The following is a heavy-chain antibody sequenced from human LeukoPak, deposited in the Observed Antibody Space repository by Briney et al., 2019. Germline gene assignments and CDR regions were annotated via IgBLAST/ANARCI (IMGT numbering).Heavy chain of an antibody. CDR3: ARGIGDGYNWNYFDY. J-gene: IGHJ4*02. Sequence: SETLSLTCTVSGGSISSYYWSWIRQPPGKGLEWIGYIYYSGSTNYNPSLKSRVTISVDTSKNQFSLKLSFVTAADTAVYYCARGIGDGYNWNYFDYWGQGTLVTVSS. CDR1: GGSISSYY. D-gene: IGHD5-24*01. CDR2: IYYSGST. V-gene: IGHV4-59*01.